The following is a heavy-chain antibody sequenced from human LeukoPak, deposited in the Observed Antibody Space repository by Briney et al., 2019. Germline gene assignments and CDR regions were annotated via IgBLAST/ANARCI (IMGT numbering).Heavy chain of an antibody. D-gene: IGHD2-15*01. V-gene: IGHV3-11*04. CDR1: GFTFSDYY. J-gene: IGHJ4*02. Sequence: GGSLRLSCAASGFTFSDYYMSWIRQAPGKGLEWVSYISSSGSTIYYADSVKGRFTISRDNAKNSLYLQMNSLRAEDTAVYYCAKDHCSGGSCYSDYWGQGTLVTVSS. CDR3: AKDHCSGGSCYSDY. CDR2: ISSSGSTI.